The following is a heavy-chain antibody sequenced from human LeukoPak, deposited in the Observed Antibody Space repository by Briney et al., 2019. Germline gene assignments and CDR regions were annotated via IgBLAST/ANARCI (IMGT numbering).Heavy chain of an antibody. D-gene: IGHD4-17*01. Sequence: ASVKVSCKASGGTFSSYAISWVRQAPGQGREWMGRIIPILGIANYAQKFQGRVTITADKSTSTAYMELSSLRSEDTAVYYCAREGTVTTLDYWGQGTLVTVSS. CDR3: AREGTVTTLDY. CDR1: GGTFSSYA. J-gene: IGHJ4*02. V-gene: IGHV1-69*04. CDR2: IIPILGIA.